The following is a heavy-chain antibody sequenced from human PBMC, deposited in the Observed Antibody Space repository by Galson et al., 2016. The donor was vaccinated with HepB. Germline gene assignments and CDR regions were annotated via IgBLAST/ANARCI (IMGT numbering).Heavy chain of an antibody. D-gene: IGHD2-21*01. Sequence: SLRLSCAASGLSFGTYSMTWVRQPPGQGLEWVSSISPAGGTTSFADSVKGRFTISRDNSTNELYLQMTGLRAEDTALYYCAKGGVMTTQIDYWGQGTLVTVSA. CDR2: ISPAGGTT. V-gene: IGHV3-23*01. J-gene: IGHJ4*02. CDR3: AKGGVMTTQIDY. CDR1: GLSFGTYS.